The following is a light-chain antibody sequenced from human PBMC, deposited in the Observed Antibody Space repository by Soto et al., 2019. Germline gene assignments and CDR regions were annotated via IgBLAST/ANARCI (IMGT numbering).Light chain of an antibody. Sequence: QSVLTQPASSSGTPGQRVTISCSGSSSNIGSTHVYWFQQLPGTAPKLLVYRSDQRPSGVPDRFSGSKSDTSASLAISGLRPEDEANYYCAAWDDSLSGWVFGGGTQLTVL. CDR2: RSD. CDR3: AAWDDSLSGWV. CDR1: SSNIGSTH. J-gene: IGLJ3*02. V-gene: IGLV1-47*01.